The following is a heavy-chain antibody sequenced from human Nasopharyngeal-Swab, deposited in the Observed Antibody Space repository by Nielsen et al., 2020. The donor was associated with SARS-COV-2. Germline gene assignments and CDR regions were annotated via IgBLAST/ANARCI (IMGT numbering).Heavy chain of an antibody. CDR2: ISGNGGTT. D-gene: IGHD1-26*01. Sequence: VRQAPGKGLEWVSVISGNGGTTYYADSVKGRFTISRDNSQNTLFLQMNSLRAGDTAVYYCAKEGGGGNYLYYYYYGMDVWGQGTTVTVSS. J-gene: IGHJ6*02. V-gene: IGHV3-23*01. CDR3: AKEGGGGNYLYYYYYGMDV.